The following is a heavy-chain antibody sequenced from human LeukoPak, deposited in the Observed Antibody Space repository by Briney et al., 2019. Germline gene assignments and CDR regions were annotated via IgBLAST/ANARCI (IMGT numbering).Heavy chain of an antibody. V-gene: IGHV3-74*01. Sequence: PGGSLRLSCEASGFSLSNHWMHWVRQAPGKGLVWVSRDGAGTHYADSVKGRFTISRDNAKNSLYLRMSNLRAEDTAVYFCARGGGLDVWGQGATVTVSS. CDR3: ARGGGLDV. CDR2: DGAGT. J-gene: IGHJ6*02. D-gene: IGHD3-16*01. CDR1: GFSLSNHW.